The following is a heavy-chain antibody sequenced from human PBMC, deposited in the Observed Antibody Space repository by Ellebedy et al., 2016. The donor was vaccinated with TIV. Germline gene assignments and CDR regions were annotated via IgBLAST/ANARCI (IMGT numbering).Heavy chain of an antibody. CDR3: VRGSRGAFDI. CDR2: AYYRSTWIY. J-gene: IGHJ3*02. Sequence: MPSETLSLTCAISGDSVSNKYATWNWIRQSPSRGLEWLGRAYYRSTWIYDYAVSVKSRITINPDTSKNQFSLQLNSLTPEDQALYYCVRGSRGAFDIWGQGTMVTVSS. V-gene: IGHV6-1*01. CDR1: GDSVSNKYAT.